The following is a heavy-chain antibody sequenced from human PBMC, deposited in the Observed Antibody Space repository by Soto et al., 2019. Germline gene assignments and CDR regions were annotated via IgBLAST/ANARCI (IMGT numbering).Heavy chain of an antibody. CDR1: GYNFAGYW. J-gene: IGHJ4*02. CDR3: ARGGVSTRTFDH. Sequence: PGESLKISCKGSGYNFAGYWIAWVRQMPGKGLELMGIIYPSDSDTRYRPSFQGQVTISADKSISSAYLQWSSLRASDTAMYYCARGGVSTRTFDHWGQGRPVSVS. V-gene: IGHV5-51*01. CDR2: IYPSDSDT. D-gene: IGHD3-3*01.